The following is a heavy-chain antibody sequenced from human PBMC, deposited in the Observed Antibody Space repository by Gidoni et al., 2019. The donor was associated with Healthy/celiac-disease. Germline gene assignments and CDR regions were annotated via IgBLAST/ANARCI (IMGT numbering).Heavy chain of an antibody. CDR2: IYYSGST. CDR1: GGSISSSSYY. Sequence: QLQLQESGPGLVKPSETLSLTCTVSGGSISSSSYYWGWIRQPPGKGLEWIGSIYYSGSTYYNPSLKSRVTISVDTSKNQFSLKLSSVTAADTAVYYCARDGGVVVVPAAIGAFDIWGQGTMVTVSS. CDR3: ARDGGVVVVPAAIGAFDI. D-gene: IGHD2-2*01. J-gene: IGHJ3*02. V-gene: IGHV4-39*02.